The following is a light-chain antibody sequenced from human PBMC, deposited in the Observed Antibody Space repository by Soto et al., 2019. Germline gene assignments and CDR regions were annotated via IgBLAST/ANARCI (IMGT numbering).Light chain of an antibody. CDR3: QQSNNYPRT. CDR1: ESIRTW. Sequence: DIQMTQSPSTLSASIGDRVTITCRASESIRTWLAWYQHKPGKAPKFLIYDASTLESGVPSRFSGSGSGPEFTLTISSLQPDDFATYYCQQSNNYPRTFGQGTKVEIK. V-gene: IGKV1-5*01. J-gene: IGKJ1*01. CDR2: DAS.